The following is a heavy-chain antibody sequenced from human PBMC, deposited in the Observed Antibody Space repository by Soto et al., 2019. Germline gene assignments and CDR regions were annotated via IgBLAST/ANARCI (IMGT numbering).Heavy chain of an antibody. J-gene: IGHJ4*02. CDR1: GYTFTAYT. CDR3: ARVSFETSGFADY. Sequence: VASVKVSSKASGYTFTAYTIHWVRQAPGQSLEWMGWINAANGATKYSEKFQGRVTITRDTSARTAYMDLSSLSSKETAVYFCARVSFETSGFADYWGQGTLLTVSS. CDR2: INAANGAT. D-gene: IGHD5-12*01. V-gene: IGHV1-3*01.